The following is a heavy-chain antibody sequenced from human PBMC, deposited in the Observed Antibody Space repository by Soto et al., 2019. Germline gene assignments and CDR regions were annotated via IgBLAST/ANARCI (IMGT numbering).Heavy chain of an antibody. J-gene: IGHJ4*02. CDR3: ARDLGVVVPAATFDY. Sequence: GGSLRLSCSASGFTFSSYAMHWVRQAPGKGLEYVSAISSNGGSTYYADSVKGRFTISRDNSKNTLYLQMNSLRAEDTAVYYCARDLGVVVPAATFDYWGQGTLVTVSS. V-gene: IGHV3-64*04. CDR1: GFTFSSYA. D-gene: IGHD2-2*01. CDR2: ISSNGGST.